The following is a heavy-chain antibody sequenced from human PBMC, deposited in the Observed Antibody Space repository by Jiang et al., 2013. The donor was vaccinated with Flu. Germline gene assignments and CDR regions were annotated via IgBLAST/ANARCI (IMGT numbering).Heavy chain of an antibody. V-gene: IGHV5-10-1*01. Sequence: PGESLRISCKGSGYSFTSYWISWVRQMPGKGLEWMGRIDPSDSYTNYSPSFQGHVTISADKSISTAYLQWSSLKASDTAMYYCARRTLAARDYYYYGMDVWGQGTTVTVSS. CDR2: IDPSDSYT. D-gene: IGHD6-6*01. CDR3: ARRTLAARDYYYYGMDV. J-gene: IGHJ6*02. CDR1: GYSFTSYW.